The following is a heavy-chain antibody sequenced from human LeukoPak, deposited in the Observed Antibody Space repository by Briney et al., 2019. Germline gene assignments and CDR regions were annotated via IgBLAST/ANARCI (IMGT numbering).Heavy chain of an antibody. J-gene: IGHJ4*02. V-gene: IGHV4-39*01. CDR3: ASGRYDYVWGSYDY. Sequence: PSETLSLTCTVSGGSISSSSYYWGWIRQPPGKGLEWIGSIYYSGSTYYNPSLKSRVTISVDTSKNQFSLKLSSVTAADTAVYYCASGRYDYVWGSYDYRGQGTLVTVSS. CDR2: IYYSGST. D-gene: IGHD3-16*01. CDR1: GGSISSSSYY.